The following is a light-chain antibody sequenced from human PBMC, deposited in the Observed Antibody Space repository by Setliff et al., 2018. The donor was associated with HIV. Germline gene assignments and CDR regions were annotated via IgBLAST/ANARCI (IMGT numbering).Light chain of an antibody. V-gene: IGLV1-44*01. CDR3: ASWDDSLNGWV. CDR1: SSNIGGNT. Sequence: QSALTQPPSASGTPGQRVTISCSGSSSNIGGNTVNWYQQLPGTAPKLLIYTNNQRPSGVPDRFSGSKSGTSASLAISGLQSEDEADYHCASWDDSLNGWVFGGGTKVTVL. CDR2: TNN. J-gene: IGLJ3*02.